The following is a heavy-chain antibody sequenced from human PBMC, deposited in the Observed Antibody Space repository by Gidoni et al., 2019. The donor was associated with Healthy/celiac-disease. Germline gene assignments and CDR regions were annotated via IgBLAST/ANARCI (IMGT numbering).Heavy chain of an antibody. CDR3: ARDHRAAAAGGVIDY. D-gene: IGHD6-13*01. CDR1: GGTFSSYA. J-gene: IGHJ4*02. CDR2: IIPILVIA. Sequence: QVQLVQSGAAVKKPGSSVKVSCKASGGTFSSYAIRWVRQAPGQGLEWMGRIIPILVIANYAQKLQGRVTITADKSTSTAYMELSSLRSEDTAVYYCARDHRAAAAGGVIDYWGQGTLVTVSS. V-gene: IGHV1-69*04.